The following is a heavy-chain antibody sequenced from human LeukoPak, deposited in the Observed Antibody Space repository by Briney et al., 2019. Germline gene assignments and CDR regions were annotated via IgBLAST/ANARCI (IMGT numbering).Heavy chain of an antibody. CDR3: ARTIVVVPAATLRNNWFDP. J-gene: IGHJ5*02. CDR2: IYYSGST. V-gene: IGHV4-59*08. Sequence: PSETLSLTCTVSGGSISSYYWSWIRQPPGKGLEWIGYIYYSGSTNYNPSLKSRVTISVDTSKNQFSLKLSSVTAADTAVYYCARTIVVVPAATLRNNWFDPWGQGTLVTVSS. D-gene: IGHD2-2*01. CDR1: GGSISSYY.